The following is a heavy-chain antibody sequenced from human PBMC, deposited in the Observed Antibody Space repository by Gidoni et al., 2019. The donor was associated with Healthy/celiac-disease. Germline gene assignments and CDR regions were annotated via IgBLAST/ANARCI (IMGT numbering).Heavy chain of an antibody. V-gene: IGHV4-61*02. J-gene: IGHJ4*02. CDR1: GGSISSRIYS. Sequence: QVQLQESGPGLVKPSQTLSLTFTASGGSISSRIYSWSWIRQPAGKGLEWIGRIYTSGSTNYNPSLKSRVTISVDTSKNQFSLKLSSVTAADTAVYYCARGTKYYYDSSGYQTGLVYWGQGTLVTVSS. CDR2: IYTSGST. CDR3: ARGTKYYYDSSGYQTGLVY. D-gene: IGHD3-22*01.